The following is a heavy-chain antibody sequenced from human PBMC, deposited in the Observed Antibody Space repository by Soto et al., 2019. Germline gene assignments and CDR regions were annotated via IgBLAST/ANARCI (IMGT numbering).Heavy chain of an antibody. CDR2: INNDGSNT. Sequence: EVQLVESGGGLVQPGGSLRLSCAASGFTFSTYWMHWVRQPPGKGLVWVSRINNDGSNTAYADSVKGRFTIPRDNAQSTLHLQTTGLRAEDTAVYYCARDPLIGTTHYGLDVWGQGTTVSVSS. V-gene: IGHV3-74*01. J-gene: IGHJ6*02. D-gene: IGHD1-7*01. CDR1: GFTFSTYW. CDR3: ARDPLIGTTHYGLDV.